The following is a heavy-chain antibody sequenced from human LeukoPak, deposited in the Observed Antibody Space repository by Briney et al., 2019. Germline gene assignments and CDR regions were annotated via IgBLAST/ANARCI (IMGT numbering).Heavy chain of an antibody. CDR1: GFTFSSYG. Sequence: GGSLRLSCAASGFTFSSYGMHWVRQAPGKGLEWVAVIWYDGSNKYYADSVKGRFTISRDNSKNTLYLQMNSLRAEDTAVYYCARDLWVVPAAIRLYYYYYYGMDVWGQGTTVTVSS. J-gene: IGHJ6*02. V-gene: IGHV3-33*01. CDR2: IWYDGSNK. D-gene: IGHD2-2*01. CDR3: ARDLWVVPAAIRLYYYYYYGMDV.